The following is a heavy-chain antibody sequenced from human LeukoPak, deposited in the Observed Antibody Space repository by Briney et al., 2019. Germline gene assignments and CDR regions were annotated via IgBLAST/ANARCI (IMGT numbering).Heavy chain of an antibody. CDR2: INHSGST. Sequence: SETLSLTCAVYGGSFSGYYWSRIRQPPGKGLEWIGEINHSGSTNYNPSLKSRVTISVDTSKNQFSLKLSSVTAADTAVYYCARGFIVVVPAATIPYMDVWGKGTTVTVSS. D-gene: IGHD2-2*01. V-gene: IGHV4-34*01. J-gene: IGHJ6*03. CDR3: ARGFIVVVPAATIPYMDV. CDR1: GGSFSGYY.